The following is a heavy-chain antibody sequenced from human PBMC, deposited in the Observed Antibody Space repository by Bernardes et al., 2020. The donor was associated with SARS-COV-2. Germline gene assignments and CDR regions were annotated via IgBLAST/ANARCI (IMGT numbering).Heavy chain of an antibody. CDR3: ARGRLGGDY. Sequence: ASVKVSCKASGYTFTSYSIIWVRQAPGQGLEWMGWISTYHGNTYYAQKLQGRVTVTTDTSTSTAYMELRSLRSDDTAVYYCARGRLGGDYWGQGTLVTVSS. D-gene: IGHD2-15*01. J-gene: IGHJ4*02. CDR1: GYTFTSYS. V-gene: IGHV1-18*04. CDR2: ISTYHGNT.